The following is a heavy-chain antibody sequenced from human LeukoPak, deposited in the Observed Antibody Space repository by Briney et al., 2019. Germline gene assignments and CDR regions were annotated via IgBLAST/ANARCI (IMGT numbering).Heavy chain of an antibody. CDR2: IKQDGSEK. CDR3: ARYSKTDIVVVVDFDY. D-gene: IGHD2-15*01. V-gene: IGHV3-7*01. J-gene: IGHJ4*02. Sequence: PGGSLRLSCAASGFTFSSYWMGWVRQAPGKGLEWVANIKQDGSEKYYVDSVKGRFTISRDNAKNSLYLQMNSLRAEDTAVYYCARYSKTDIVVVVDFDYWGQGTLVTVSS. CDR1: GFTFSSYW.